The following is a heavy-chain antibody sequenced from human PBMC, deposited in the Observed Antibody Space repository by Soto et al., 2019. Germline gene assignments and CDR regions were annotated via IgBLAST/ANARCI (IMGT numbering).Heavy chain of an antibody. V-gene: IGHV3-7*01. Sequence: EVQLVESGGGLVQPGGSLRLSCAASGFNFSSYWMSWVRQAPGKGLEWVANIKQDGSEKYDVDSVKGRFTISRDNAKNSLYLQMNSLRAEDTAVYYCAREYRNYDFWSRYYTGQGIGAFDIWGQGTMVTVSS. D-gene: IGHD3-3*01. J-gene: IGHJ3*02. CDR1: GFNFSSYW. CDR3: AREYRNYDFWSRYYTGQGIGAFDI. CDR2: IKQDGSEK.